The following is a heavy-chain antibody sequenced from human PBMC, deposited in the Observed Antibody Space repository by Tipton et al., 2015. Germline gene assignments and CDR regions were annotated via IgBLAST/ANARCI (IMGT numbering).Heavy chain of an antibody. CDR1: GGSITSGGYY. D-gene: IGHD6-19*01. Sequence: TLSLTCTVSGGSITSGGYYWSWIRQHPGKGLEWIGDIYYSGTTYYDPSLKSRLNISVDTSKNQFSLNLNSVTAADTAVYYCARTGGVHSSGWEVHWGQGTLVTVSS. J-gene: IGHJ4*02. CDR3: ARTGGVHSSGWEVH. CDR2: IYYSGTT. V-gene: IGHV4-31*03.